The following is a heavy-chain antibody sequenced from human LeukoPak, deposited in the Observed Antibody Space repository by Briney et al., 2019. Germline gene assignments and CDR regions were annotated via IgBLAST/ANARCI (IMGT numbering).Heavy chain of an antibody. CDR3: AKEYSGSMYYFDY. D-gene: IGHD1-26*01. J-gene: IGHJ4*02. CDR1: GFTFSSYA. V-gene: IGHV3-30*02. Sequence: GGSLRLSCAASGFTFSSYAMSWVRQAPGKGLEWVAFIRYDGSNKQYADSVKGRFTISRDNSKNTLYLQMNSLRAEDTALYYCAKEYSGSMYYFDYWGQGTLVTVSS. CDR2: IRYDGSNK.